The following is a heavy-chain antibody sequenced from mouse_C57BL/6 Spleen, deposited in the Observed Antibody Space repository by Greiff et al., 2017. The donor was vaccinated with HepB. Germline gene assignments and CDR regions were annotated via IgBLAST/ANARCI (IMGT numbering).Heavy chain of an antibody. CDR3: ARGYYGSSHTLFDY. Sequence: EVQLQQSGPELVKPGASVKISCKASGYTFTDYYMNWVKQSHGKSLEWIGDINPNNGGTSYNQKFKGKATLTVDKSSSTAYMELRSLTSEDSAVYYCARGYYGSSHTLFDYWGQGTTLTVSS. CDR2: INPNNGGT. J-gene: IGHJ2*01. V-gene: IGHV1-26*01. D-gene: IGHD1-1*01. CDR1: GYTFTDYY.